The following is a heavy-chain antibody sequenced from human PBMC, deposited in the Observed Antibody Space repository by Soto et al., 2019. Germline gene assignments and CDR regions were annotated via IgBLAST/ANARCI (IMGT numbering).Heavy chain of an antibody. CDR2: ISTSGDST. CDR3: ARGQMWAHFDY. V-gene: IGHV3-64*01. CDR1: GFSFSSYA. D-gene: IGHD1-26*01. Sequence: GGSLRLSCAAFGFSFSSYAMHWVRQAPGKGLEYVSGISTSGDSTYYTNSVKGRFTISRDNSKSTLYLQMGSLRAEDLAVYYCARGQMWAHFDYWGQGTQVTVSS. J-gene: IGHJ4*02.